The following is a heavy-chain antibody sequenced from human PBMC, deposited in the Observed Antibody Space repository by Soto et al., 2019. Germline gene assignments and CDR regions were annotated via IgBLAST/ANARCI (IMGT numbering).Heavy chain of an antibody. D-gene: IGHD2-8*02. CDR3: AKNKNTGLFDY. CDR2: INHSGST. J-gene: IGHJ4*02. CDR1: GGSFSGYY. V-gene: IGHV4-34*01. Sequence: SETLSLTCAVYGGSFSGYYWTWIRQPPGTGLEWIGEINHSGSTNYNPSLRSRVTISVDTSKNQFSLKLTSVTAADTAVYYCAKNKNTGLFDYWGQGTLVTVSS.